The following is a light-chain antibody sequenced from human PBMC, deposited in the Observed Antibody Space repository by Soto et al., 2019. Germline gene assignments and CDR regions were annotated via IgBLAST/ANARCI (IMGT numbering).Light chain of an antibody. Sequence: DIQMTQSPSTLSGSVGDRVTITCRASQTISSWLAWYQQKPGKAPKLLIYAASTLQSGVPSRFSGSGSGTDFTLTISSLQPEDVATYYCQKYNSARTFGQGTKVDIK. CDR3: QKYNSART. CDR1: QTISSW. V-gene: IGKV1-27*01. J-gene: IGKJ1*01. CDR2: AAS.